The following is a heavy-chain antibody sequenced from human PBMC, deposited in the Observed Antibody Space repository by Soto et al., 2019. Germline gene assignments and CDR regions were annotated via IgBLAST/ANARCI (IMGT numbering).Heavy chain of an antibody. CDR1: GFTFSSHG. D-gene: IGHD1-1*01. CDR3: AKKNDYYFDY. Sequence: PGGSLRLSCAASGFTFSSHGMHWVRQAPGKGLEWVAVMSYDGSSKYYADSVKGRFTISRDSSKNTLYLQMNSLRAEDTAVYYCAKKNDYYFDYWGQGTLVTVSS. V-gene: IGHV3-30*18. J-gene: IGHJ4*02. CDR2: MSYDGSSK.